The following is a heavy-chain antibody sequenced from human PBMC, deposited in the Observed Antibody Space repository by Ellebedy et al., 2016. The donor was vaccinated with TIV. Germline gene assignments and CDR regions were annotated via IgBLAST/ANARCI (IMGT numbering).Heavy chain of an antibody. Sequence: GESLKISCAASAFTFSSFAMSWVRQAPGKGLEWVSSISGSGGTTYYADSVKGRFTISRDNSKNTLYLQMNSLRAEDTAVYFCAKDDLYSSSWYVVDYWGQGTLVTVSS. CDR3: AKDDLYSSSWYVVDY. D-gene: IGHD6-13*01. V-gene: IGHV3-23*01. CDR2: ISGSGGTT. J-gene: IGHJ4*02. CDR1: AFTFSSFA.